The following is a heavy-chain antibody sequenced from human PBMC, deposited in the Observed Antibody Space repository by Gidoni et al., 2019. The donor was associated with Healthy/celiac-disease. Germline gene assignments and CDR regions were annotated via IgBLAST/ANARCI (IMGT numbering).Heavy chain of an antibody. D-gene: IGHD3-10*01. CDR3: AREGSGDEDV. J-gene: IGHJ6*04. CDR1: GFTFSSYG. Sequence: QVQLVESGGGVVQPGRSLRLSCAASGFTFSSYGMHWVRQAPGKGLAWVAVIWYDGSNKYYADSVKGRFTISRDNSKNTLYLQMNSLRAEDTAVYYCAREGSGDEDVWGKGTTVTVSS. CDR2: IWYDGSNK. V-gene: IGHV3-33*01.